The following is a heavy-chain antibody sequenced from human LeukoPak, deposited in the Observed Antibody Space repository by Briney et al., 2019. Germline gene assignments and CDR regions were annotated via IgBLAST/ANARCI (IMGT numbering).Heavy chain of an antibody. CDR1: GGTFSIYA. D-gene: IGHD3-3*01. J-gene: IGHJ3*02. CDR3: ARGAPLSIFGVGGAFDI. Sequence: SVKVSCKASGGTFSIYAISWVRQAPGQGLEWMGRIIPILGIANYAQKFQGRVTITADKSTSTAYMELSSLRSEDTAVYYCARGAPLSIFGVGGAFDIWGQGTMVTVSS. V-gene: IGHV1-69*04. CDR2: IIPILGIA.